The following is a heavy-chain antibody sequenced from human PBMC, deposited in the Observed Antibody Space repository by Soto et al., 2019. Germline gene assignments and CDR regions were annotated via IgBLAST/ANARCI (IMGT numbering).Heavy chain of an antibody. J-gene: IGHJ5*02. CDR3: ARSTGSGFRPGTHRFNWFDP. Sequence: QVQLVQSGAEVKQPGSSVKVSCQASGVPFSSFAISWVRQAPGQGLEWLGGIIPIFRTPNYAQNSQGRVTITADESTSSVYMELSRLRSEDTAVYYCARSTGSGFRPGTHRFNWFDPWGQGTLVTVSS. CDR2: IIPIFRTP. CDR1: GVPFSSFA. V-gene: IGHV1-69*01. D-gene: IGHD5-12*01.